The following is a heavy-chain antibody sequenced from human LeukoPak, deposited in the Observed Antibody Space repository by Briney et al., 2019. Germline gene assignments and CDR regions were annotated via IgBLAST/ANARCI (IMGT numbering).Heavy chain of an antibody. J-gene: IGHJ4*02. CDR3: ARGLYYYDSSGYSY. CDR2: INPNSGGT. D-gene: IGHD3-22*01. Sequence: ASVKVSCKASGYTFTGYYMHWVRQAPGQGLEWMGWINPNSGGTNYAQKFQGRVTMTRDTSISTAYMELSRLRSDDTAMYYCARGLYYYDSSGYSYWGQGTLVTVSS. CDR1: GYTFTGYY. V-gene: IGHV1-2*02.